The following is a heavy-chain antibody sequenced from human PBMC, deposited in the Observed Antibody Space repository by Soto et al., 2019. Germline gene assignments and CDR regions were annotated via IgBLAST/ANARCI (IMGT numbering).Heavy chain of an antibody. D-gene: IGHD6-13*01. V-gene: IGHV3-30*18. J-gene: IGHJ4*02. CDR3: AKEDYIAAANPPDY. CDR2: ISYDGSNK. CDR1: GFTFSSYG. Sequence: GGSLRLSCAASGFTFSSYGMHWVRQAPGKGLEWVAVISYDGSNKYYADSVKGRFTISRDNSKNTLYLQMNSLRAEDTPVYYRAKEDYIAAANPPDYWGRGTLVTVSP.